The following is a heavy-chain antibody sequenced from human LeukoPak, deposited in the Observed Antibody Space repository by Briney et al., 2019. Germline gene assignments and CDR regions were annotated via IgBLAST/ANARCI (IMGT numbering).Heavy chain of an antibody. CDR1: EFTFSSYW. Sequence: GGSLRLSCAASEFTFSSYWMTWVRQAPGKGLEWVAVISYDGSNKYYADSVKGRFTISRDNSKNTLYLQMNSLRAEDTAVYYCARVQGRYYDSSGYLFDYWGQGTLVTVSS. J-gene: IGHJ4*02. CDR2: ISYDGSNK. CDR3: ARVQGRYYDSSGYLFDY. D-gene: IGHD3-22*01. V-gene: IGHV3-30-3*01.